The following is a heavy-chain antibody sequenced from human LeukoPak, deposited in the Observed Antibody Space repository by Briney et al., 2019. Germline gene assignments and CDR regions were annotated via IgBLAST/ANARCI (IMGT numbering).Heavy chain of an antibody. Sequence: GGSLRLSCAASGFTFNSYWMHWVRQAPGKGLVWVSRVNSDGSRTDYADSVKGRITISRDNAKNTLYLQMNSLRAEDTAVYYCTRSLNSGSYPDYWGQGTLVTVSS. CDR3: TRSLNSGSYPDY. CDR2: VNSDGSRT. CDR1: GFTFNSYW. D-gene: IGHD1-26*01. V-gene: IGHV3-74*01. J-gene: IGHJ4*02.